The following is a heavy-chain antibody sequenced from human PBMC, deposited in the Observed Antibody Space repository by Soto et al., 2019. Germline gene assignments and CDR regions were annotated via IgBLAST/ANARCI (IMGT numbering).Heavy chain of an antibody. D-gene: IGHD6-13*01. CDR3: VRDSGAKLSSS. J-gene: IGHJ4*02. CDR2: IVPIYRTA. CDR1: GGTFSSSR. Sequence: ASVKVSCQASGGTFSSSRITWVRQAPGQGLEWVGGIVPIYRTADYAQKFQGRVTITADESASTSDMELRSLKSKDTAVYYCVRDSGAKLSSSWGQGTRVTVSS. V-gene: IGHV1-69*13.